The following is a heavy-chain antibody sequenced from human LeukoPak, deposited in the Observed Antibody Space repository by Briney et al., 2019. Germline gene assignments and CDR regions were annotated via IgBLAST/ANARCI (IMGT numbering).Heavy chain of an antibody. Sequence: SETLSLTCAVYGGSFSGYYWSWIRPPPGKGLEWIGEINHSGSTNYNPSLKSRVTISVDTSKNQFSLKLSSVTAADTAVYYCARANYYDSSGYSRGAFDIWGQGTMVTVSS. CDR3: ARANYYDSSGYSRGAFDI. D-gene: IGHD3-22*01. J-gene: IGHJ3*02. CDR2: INHSGST. V-gene: IGHV4-34*01. CDR1: GGSFSGYY.